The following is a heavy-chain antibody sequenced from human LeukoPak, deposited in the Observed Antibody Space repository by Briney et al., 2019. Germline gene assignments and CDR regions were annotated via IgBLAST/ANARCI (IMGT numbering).Heavy chain of an antibody. J-gene: IGHJ6*03. CDR2: IYYSGTT. CDR1: GGSISSSNYY. D-gene: IGHD3-10*01. Sequence: PSETLSLICSVSGGSISSSNYYWGWIRQPPGKGLEWIGTIYYSGTTYYNPSLESRVTISEDMSKNQFSLTLRSVTAADTAVYSCARQISDYYYYYIDVWGKGTTVTVSS. V-gene: IGHV4-39*01. CDR3: ARQISDYYYYYIDV.